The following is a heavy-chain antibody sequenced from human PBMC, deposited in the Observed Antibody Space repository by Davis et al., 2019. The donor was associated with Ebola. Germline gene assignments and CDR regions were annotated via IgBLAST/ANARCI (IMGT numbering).Heavy chain of an antibody. D-gene: IGHD3-22*01. J-gene: IGHJ4*02. CDR2: IYYSGST. V-gene: IGHV4-59*01. CDR3: ARLAALDDDSGYAYFDF. CDR1: GGSFSSYY. Sequence: MPSETLSLTCTVSGGSFSSYYWSWIRQPPGKGLKWIGYIYYSGSTNYNPSLKSRVTISVDTSKMQFSLKLSSVTAADTAVYFCARLAALDDDSGYAYFDFWGLGSLVTVSS.